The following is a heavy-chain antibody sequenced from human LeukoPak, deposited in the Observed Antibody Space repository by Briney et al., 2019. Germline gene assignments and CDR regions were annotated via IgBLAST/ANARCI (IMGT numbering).Heavy chain of an antibody. CDR2: INPNSGGT. CDR3: ARGVLMVRGPPTPPPNY. CDR1: GYTFTSYG. Sequence: ASVKVSCKASGYTFTSYGISWVRQAPGQGLEWMGWINPNSGGTNYAQKFQGRVTMTRDTSISTAYMELSRLRSDDTAVYYCARGVLMVRGPPTPPPNYWGQGTLVTVSS. V-gene: IGHV1-2*02. D-gene: IGHD3-10*01. J-gene: IGHJ4*02.